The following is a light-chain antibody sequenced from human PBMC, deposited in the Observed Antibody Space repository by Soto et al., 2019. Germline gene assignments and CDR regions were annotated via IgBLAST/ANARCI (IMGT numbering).Light chain of an antibody. CDR1: SSDVGSYNY. CDR3: SSYTTRTTLYV. Sequence: QSVLSQPASVSGSPGQSFTISCTGTSSDVGSYNYVSWYQLHPGKAPKLMIYEVSNRPSGDSNRFSVSKSGDTASLTISGLQAEDEADYYCSSYTTRTTLYVFGTGTKVTVL. J-gene: IGLJ1*01. CDR2: EVS. V-gene: IGLV2-14*01.